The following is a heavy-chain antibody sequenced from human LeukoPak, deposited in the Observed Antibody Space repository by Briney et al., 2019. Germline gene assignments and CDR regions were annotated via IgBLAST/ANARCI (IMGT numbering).Heavy chain of an antibody. J-gene: IGHJ6*03. CDR2: ISTSSSYI. CDR3: ARVLRYCSGGNCYSGGLGYMDV. CDR1: GFTFSSYT. V-gene: IGHV3-21*04. D-gene: IGHD2-15*01. Sequence: GGSLRLSCAASGFTFSSYTMNWVRQAPGKGLEWVSSISTSSSYIYYADSVKGRFTISRHNAKNSLYLQMNSLRAEDTAVYYCARVLRYCSGGNCYSGGLGYMDVWGKGTTVTISS.